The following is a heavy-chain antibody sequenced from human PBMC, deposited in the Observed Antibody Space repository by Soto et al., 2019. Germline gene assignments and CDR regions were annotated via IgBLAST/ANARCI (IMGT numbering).Heavy chain of an antibody. CDR2: IYYSGST. Sequence: SETLSLTCTVSGGSISSSSYYWGWIRQPPGKGLEWIGSIYYSGSTYYNPSLKSRVTISVDTSKNQFSLKLSSVTAANTAVYYCAGRYYDSSGYANFDYWGQGTLVTVSS. CDR1: GGSISSSSYY. D-gene: IGHD3-22*01. J-gene: IGHJ4*02. CDR3: AGRYYDSSGYANFDY. V-gene: IGHV4-39*01.